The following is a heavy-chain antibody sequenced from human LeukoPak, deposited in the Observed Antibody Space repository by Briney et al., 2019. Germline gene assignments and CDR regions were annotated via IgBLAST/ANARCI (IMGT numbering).Heavy chain of an antibody. D-gene: IGHD2-21*02. CDR1: GGTFSSYA. Sequence: ASVKLSFKASGGTFSSYAISWVRQAPGQGREWMGRIIPILGIANYAQKFQGRVTITADKSTSTAYMELSSLRSEDTAVYYCARAKKGDYWFDPWGQGTLVTVSS. V-gene: IGHV1-69*04. J-gene: IGHJ5*02. CDR3: ARAKKGDYWFDP. CDR2: IIPILGIA.